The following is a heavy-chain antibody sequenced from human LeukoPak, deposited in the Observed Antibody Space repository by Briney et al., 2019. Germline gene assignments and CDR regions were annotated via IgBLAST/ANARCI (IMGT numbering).Heavy chain of an antibody. CDR3: ARHISGQPFDY. V-gene: IGHV3-7*03. Sequence: GGSLRLSCAASGFPFSNYWMNWVRQAPGNALGWVAYIRKDGSERYYVDSVKGRFTISRDNARNSLYLQMNSLRADDTAVYYCARHISGQPFDYWGQGTLVTVSS. J-gene: IGHJ4*02. CDR1: GFPFSNYW. CDR2: IRKDGSER. D-gene: IGHD6-19*01.